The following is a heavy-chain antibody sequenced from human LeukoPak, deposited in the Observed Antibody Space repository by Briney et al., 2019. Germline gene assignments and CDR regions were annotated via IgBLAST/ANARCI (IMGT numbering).Heavy chain of an antibody. D-gene: IGHD3-9*01. Sequence: ASVTVSCKASGYTFTTYGISWVRQAPGQGLEWMGWISAYYGNTNYAQKLQGRVTMTTDTSTTTAYMELRSLRSDDTAVYYCARATYFDWLLDAFDIWGQGTMVTVSS. J-gene: IGHJ3*02. V-gene: IGHV1-18*01. CDR3: ARATYFDWLLDAFDI. CDR1: GYTFTTYG. CDR2: ISAYYGNT.